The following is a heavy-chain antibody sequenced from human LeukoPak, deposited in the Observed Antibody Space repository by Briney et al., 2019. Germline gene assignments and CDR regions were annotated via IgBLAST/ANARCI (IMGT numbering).Heavy chain of an antibody. Sequence: AGGSLRLSCAASGFTFSSYGMSWVRQAPGKGLEWVSVIYSGGSTYYADSVKGRFTISRDNSKNTLYLQMGSLRAEDMAVYYCARGAMVRGVIVWDYWGQGTLVTVSS. CDR3: ARGAMVRGVIVWDY. J-gene: IGHJ4*02. CDR1: GFTFSSYG. V-gene: IGHV3-66*01. CDR2: IYSGGST. D-gene: IGHD3-10*01.